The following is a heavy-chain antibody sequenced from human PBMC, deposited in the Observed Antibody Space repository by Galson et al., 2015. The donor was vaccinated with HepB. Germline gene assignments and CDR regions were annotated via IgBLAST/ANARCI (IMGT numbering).Heavy chain of an antibody. Sequence: SVKVSCKVSGYTLTELSMHWVRQAPGKGLEWMGGFDPEDGETIYAQKFQGRVTMTEDTSTDSAYMGLSSLRSEDTAVYHCATVDDYYDSSGYYSFDYWGQGTLVTVSS. J-gene: IGHJ4*02. CDR3: ATVDDYYDSSGYYSFDY. V-gene: IGHV1-24*01. CDR1: GYTLTELS. CDR2: FDPEDGET. D-gene: IGHD3-22*01.